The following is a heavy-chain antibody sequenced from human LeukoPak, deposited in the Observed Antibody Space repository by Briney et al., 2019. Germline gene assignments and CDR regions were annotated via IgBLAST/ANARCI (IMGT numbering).Heavy chain of an antibody. J-gene: IGHJ4*02. CDR2: ITSSSSTK. CDR1: GFTFSSYS. CDR3: ARDLYRIVVVPHYFDY. V-gene: IGHV3-48*04. D-gene: IGHD3-22*01. Sequence: GGSLRLSCAASGFTFSSYSMNWVRQAPGKGLEWISYITSSSSTKYYADSVKGRFTISRDNAKNSLYLQMNSLRAEDTAVYYCARDLYRIVVVPHYFDYWGQGTLVTVSS.